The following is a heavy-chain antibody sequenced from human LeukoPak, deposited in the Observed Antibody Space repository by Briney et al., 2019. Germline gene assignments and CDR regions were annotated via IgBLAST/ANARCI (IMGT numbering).Heavy chain of an antibody. CDR3: ASTYCSSTSCYPY. J-gene: IGHJ4*02. D-gene: IGHD2-2*01. CDR1: GFTVSSNY. Sequence: GGSLRLSCAASGFTVSSNYMSWVRQAPGKGLEWVSVIYSGVSTYYADSVKGRFTISRDNSKNPLYLQMNSLRAEDTAVYYCASTYCSSTSCYPYWGQGTLVTVSS. CDR2: IYSGVST. V-gene: IGHV3-53*05.